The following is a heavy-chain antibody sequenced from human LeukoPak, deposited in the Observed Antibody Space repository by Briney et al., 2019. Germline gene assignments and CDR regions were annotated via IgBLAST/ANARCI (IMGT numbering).Heavy chain of an antibody. CDR3: AKASSGSCPFTYFDS. V-gene: IGHV3-23*01. D-gene: IGHD6-19*01. CDR2: ISGSGGTT. J-gene: IGHJ4*02. CDR1: GFTFGNHA. Sequence: GGSLRLSCAASGFTFGNHAINWVRQAPGKGLEWVSCISGSGGTTYYAGSVKGRFTISRDNSKNTLFMQINSLRAEDTAIYYCAKASSGSCPFTYFDSWGQGTLVTVSS.